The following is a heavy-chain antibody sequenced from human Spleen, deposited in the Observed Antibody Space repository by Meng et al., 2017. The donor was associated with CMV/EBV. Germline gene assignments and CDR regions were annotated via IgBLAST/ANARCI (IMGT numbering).Heavy chain of an antibody. CDR1: GGTFTTYP. CDR3: AYMKTVVIPAGFDS. D-gene: IGHD2-2*01. CDR2: INPLVGTP. V-gene: IGHV1-69*06. Sequence: ASGGTFTTYPISWVRQAPGEGLEWMGGINPLVGTPDYARKFQGRVTITADKITSTAYMEVRSLRSEDTAVYYCAYMKTVVIPAGFDSWGQGTLVTVSS. J-gene: IGHJ4*02.